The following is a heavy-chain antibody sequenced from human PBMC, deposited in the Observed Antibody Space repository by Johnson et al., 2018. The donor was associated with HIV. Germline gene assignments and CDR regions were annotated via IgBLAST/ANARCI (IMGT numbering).Heavy chain of an antibody. CDR1: GFTFTSYA. V-gene: IGHV3-30-3*01. J-gene: IGHJ3*02. CDR2: ISYDGSNK. D-gene: IGHD5-24*01. Sequence: QVQLVESGGGVVQPGRSLRLSCAASGFTFTSYAMHWVRQAPGKGLEWVAVISYDGSNKYYADSVKGRFTISRDNSKNTLYLQMNSLRVEDTAMYYCARGGWLATNHAFDIWGQGTMVTVSS. CDR3: ARGGWLATNHAFDI.